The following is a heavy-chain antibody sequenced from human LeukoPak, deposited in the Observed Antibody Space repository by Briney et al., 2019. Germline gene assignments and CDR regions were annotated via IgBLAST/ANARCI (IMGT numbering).Heavy chain of an antibody. CDR3: ARRTYYYDSSGYYYYYGMDV. J-gene: IGHJ6*02. D-gene: IGHD3-22*01. V-gene: IGHV1-18*01. CDR1: GYTFTSYG. Sequence: GASVKVSCKASGYTFTSYGISWVRQAPGQGLEWMGWISAYNGNTNYAQKLQGRVTMTTDTSTSTAYMEQRSLRSDDTAVYYCARRTYYYDSSGYYYYYGMDVWGQGTTVTVSS. CDR2: ISAYNGNT.